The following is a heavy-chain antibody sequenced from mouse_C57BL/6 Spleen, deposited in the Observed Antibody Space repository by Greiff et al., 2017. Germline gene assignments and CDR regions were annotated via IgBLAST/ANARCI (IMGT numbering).Heavy chain of an antibody. CDR1: GYTFTSYW. CDR2: IDPSDNET. J-gene: IGHJ4*01. D-gene: IGHD1-1*01. V-gene: IGHV1-52*01. CDR3: ARYHGSSYDYAMDY. Sequence: QVQLQQPGAELVRPGSSVKLSCKASGYTFTSYWMHWVKQRPIQGLEWIGNIDPSDNETHYNQKFKDKATLTVDKSSSTAYMQLSSLTSEDSAVYYCARYHGSSYDYAMDYWGQGTSVTVSS.